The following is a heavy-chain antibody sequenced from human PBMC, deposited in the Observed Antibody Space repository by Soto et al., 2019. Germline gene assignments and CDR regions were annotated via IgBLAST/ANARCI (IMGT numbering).Heavy chain of an antibody. V-gene: IGHV4-4*02. D-gene: IGHD3-10*01. Sequence: SETLSLTCAVSGGSISNSNWWSWVRQPPGKGLEWIGEIYHSGSTNYNPSLKSRVTISVDKSKNQFSLKLSSVTAADTAVYYCARVYGSGSYYSLDYWGQGTLVTVSS. J-gene: IGHJ4*02. CDR1: GGSISNSNW. CDR3: ARVYGSGSYYSLDY. CDR2: IYHSGST.